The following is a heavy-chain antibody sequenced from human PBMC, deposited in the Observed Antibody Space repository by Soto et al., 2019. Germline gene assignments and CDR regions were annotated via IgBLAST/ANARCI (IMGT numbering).Heavy chain of an antibody. CDR1: GFSFSSNS. D-gene: IGHD3-10*01. Sequence: EVQLLESGGGLVQPGGSLRLSCAASGFSFSSNSMHWVRQAPGKGLVWVAGINGDGSTTQYADSVKGRFTISRDNTENTLYLRMNSLRADDTAVYYCASIPMVRGPSDYWGQGALVTVSS. J-gene: IGHJ4*02. V-gene: IGHV3-74*02. CDR2: INGDGSTT. CDR3: ASIPMVRGPSDY.